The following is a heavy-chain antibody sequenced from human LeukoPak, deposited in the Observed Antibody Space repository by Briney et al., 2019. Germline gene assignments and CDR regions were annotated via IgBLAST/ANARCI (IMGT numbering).Heavy chain of an antibody. Sequence: PGGSLRLSWAASGFTFSGYWMRWVRQWPEKGLELVSRIDNEGHGILYADSVKGRFTTSTDNAKNKMYLQMNSLRFEDTAVYYCATGGGWVPSFGVVTHIDVWGKGTTVTVSS. CDR1: GFTFSGYW. J-gene: IGHJ6*03. CDR2: IDNEGHGI. CDR3: ATGGGWVPSFGVVTHIDV. D-gene: IGHD3-3*01. V-gene: IGHV3-74*03.